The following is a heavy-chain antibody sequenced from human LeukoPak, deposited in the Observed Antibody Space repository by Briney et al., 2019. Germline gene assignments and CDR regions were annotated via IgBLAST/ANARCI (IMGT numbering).Heavy chain of an antibody. CDR2: IYYSGST. CDR1: GGSLSSSSYY. V-gene: IGHV4-39*07. CDR3: ARDGPSGPDHYWYFDL. J-gene: IGHJ2*01. Sequence: SETLSLTCTVSGGSLSSSSYYWGWIRQPPGKGLEWVGSIYYSGSTYYNPSLKSRVTISVDTSKNQFSLKLSSVTAADTAVYYCARDGPSGPDHYWYFDLWGRGTLVTVSS. D-gene: IGHD6-19*01.